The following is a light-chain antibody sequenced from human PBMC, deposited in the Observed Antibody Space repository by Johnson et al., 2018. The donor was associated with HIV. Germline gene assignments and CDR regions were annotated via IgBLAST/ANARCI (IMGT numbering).Light chain of an antibody. J-gene: IGLJ1*01. CDR1: SSNIGNNY. Sequence: QSVLTQPPSVSAAPGQKVTISCSGSSSNIGNNYVSWYQQLPGTAPKLLIYENNKRPSGIPDRFSGSKSGTSATLGITGLQTGDEADYYCGTWDSSLSVNYVFGTGNQATVL. V-gene: IGLV1-51*02. CDR2: ENN. CDR3: GTWDSSLSVNYV.